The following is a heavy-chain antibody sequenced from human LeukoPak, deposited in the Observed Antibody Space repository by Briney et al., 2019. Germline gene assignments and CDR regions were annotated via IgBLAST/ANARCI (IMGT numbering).Heavy chain of an antibody. V-gene: IGHV4-34*01. J-gene: IGHJ6*03. CDR2: IDHSGST. D-gene: IGHD1-1*01. CDR1: GGSFSGYY. CDR3: ARRNFGTTNYYYYYYMDV. Sequence: PSETLSLTCAVYGGSFSGYYWSWIRQPPGKGLEWIGEIDHSGSTNYNPSLKSRVTISVDTSKNQFSLKLSSVTAADTAVYYCARRNFGTTNYYYYYYMDVWGKGTTVTISS.